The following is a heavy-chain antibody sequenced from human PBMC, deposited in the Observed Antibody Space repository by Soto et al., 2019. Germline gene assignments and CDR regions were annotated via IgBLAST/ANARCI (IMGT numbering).Heavy chain of an antibody. CDR1: GYTFTGYY. D-gene: IGHD3-9*01. CDR3: ARPPGYVSDWYYFDL. V-gene: IGHV1-2*02. CDR2: ISPRSGGT. J-gene: IGHJ4*02. Sequence: ASVKVSCKASGYTFTGYYMHWVRQAPGQGFEWMGRISPRSGGTNYAQKFQGRVTMTWDTSLNTAYMELSSLMFEDTAVYYCARPPGYVSDWYYFDLWGQGTLVTVSS.